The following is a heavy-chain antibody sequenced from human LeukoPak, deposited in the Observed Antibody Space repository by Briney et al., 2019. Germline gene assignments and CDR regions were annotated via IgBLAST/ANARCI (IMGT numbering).Heavy chain of an antibody. D-gene: IGHD1-14*01. J-gene: IGHJ2*01. Sequence: SQTLSLPCAISGDSFSINTAAWSWIRQSPSRGLEWLGRTYYRSKWNNNYAISVKHRITINPDTSNNQFSLQLNSVTPEDTGVYYSARARRYFHLWGRGPLVTVSS. V-gene: IGHV6-1*01. CDR2: TYYRSKWNN. CDR3: ARARRYFHL. CDR1: GDSFSINTAA.